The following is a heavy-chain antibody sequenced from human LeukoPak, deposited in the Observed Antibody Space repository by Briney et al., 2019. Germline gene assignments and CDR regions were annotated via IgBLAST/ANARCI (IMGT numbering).Heavy chain of an antibody. CDR1: GIAFSTYA. Sequence: GGSLTLSCAASGIAFSTYAMPGARQPPGKGLEWVSAIIYSGGPLYYPPSVKGRLTISRDNSKNTLYLQLCGLRAEDTVVYCCAKAVNPVVTCHYYFMDVWGKGTTVTVSS. V-gene: IGHV3-23*01. J-gene: IGHJ6*03. CDR3: AKAVNPVVTCHYYFMDV. D-gene: IGHD4-17*01. CDR2: IIYSGGPL.